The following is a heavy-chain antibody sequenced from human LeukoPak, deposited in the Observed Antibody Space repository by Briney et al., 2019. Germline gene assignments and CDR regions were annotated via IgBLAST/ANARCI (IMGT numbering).Heavy chain of an antibody. CDR2: IKEDGSEK. Sequence: AGSLRLSCAASGFTFSSYWMSWVRQAPGKGLEWVANIKEDGSEKFYVGSVRGRFTISRDNAKNSLYLQMNSLRAEDTAVYYCARDRWGYSYGGDWGQGTLVTVSS. J-gene: IGHJ1*01. CDR1: GFTFSSYW. D-gene: IGHD5-18*01. CDR3: ARDRWGYSYGGD. V-gene: IGHV3-7*01.